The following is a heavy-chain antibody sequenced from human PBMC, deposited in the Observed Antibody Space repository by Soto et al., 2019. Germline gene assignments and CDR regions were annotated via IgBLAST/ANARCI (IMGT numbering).Heavy chain of an antibody. Sequence: GGSLRLSCAASGFTFSSYAMGWVRQAPGKGLEWVSTLSGGGGTTHYADSVEGRFTISRDNSKDTLYLQMNSLRDEETALYYCEKGIQWLDFEYWGQGTLVTVSS. D-gene: IGHD6-19*01. CDR3: EKGIQWLDFEY. J-gene: IGHJ4*02. CDR1: GFTFSSYA. CDR2: LSGGGGTT. V-gene: IGHV3-23*01.